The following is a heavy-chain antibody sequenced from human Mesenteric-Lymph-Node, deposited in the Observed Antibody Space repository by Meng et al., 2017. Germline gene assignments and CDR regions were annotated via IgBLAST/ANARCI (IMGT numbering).Heavy chain of an antibody. CDR1: GGSFSGYY. CDR2: INHSGST. Sequence: QGQLQQWSAGLLKPSETLSLTGAVYGGSFSGYYWSWIRQPPGKGLEWIGEINHSGSTNYNPSLKSRVTISVDTSKNQFSLKLSSVTAADTAVYYCARGSAIFGVVIRSYFDYWGQGTLVTVSS. D-gene: IGHD3-3*01. J-gene: IGHJ4*02. CDR3: ARGSAIFGVVIRSYFDY. V-gene: IGHV4-34*01.